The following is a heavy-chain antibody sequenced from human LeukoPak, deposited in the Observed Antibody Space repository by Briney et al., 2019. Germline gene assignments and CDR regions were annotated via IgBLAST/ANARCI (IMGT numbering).Heavy chain of an antibody. CDR1: GFTLSRFW. V-gene: IGHV3-7*01. Sequence: GGSLRLSCAASGFTLSRFWMSWVRQAPGKGLEWVANIKQDGSEKYYVDSVKGRFTISRDNAKNSLYLQMNSLRTEDTAVYFCAKEIYYDSSAFFDYWGQGTLVTVSA. D-gene: IGHD3-22*01. CDR2: IKQDGSEK. J-gene: IGHJ4*02. CDR3: AKEIYYDSSAFFDY.